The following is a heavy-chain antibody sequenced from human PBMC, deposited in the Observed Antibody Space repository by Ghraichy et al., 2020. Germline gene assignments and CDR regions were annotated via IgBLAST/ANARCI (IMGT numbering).Heavy chain of an antibody. V-gene: IGHV3-30*18. J-gene: IGHJ4*02. CDR3: AKDGDYGAHY. CDR1: GFTFSSYG. CDR2: IAYAGSNK. D-gene: IGHD4-17*01. Sequence: GGSLRLYCAASGFTFSSYGMHWVRQAPGKGLEWVAVIAYAGSNKYYADSVKGRFTISRDNSKNTRYLQMNSLRAEDTAGCYCAKDGDYGAHYWGQGTLVTVSS.